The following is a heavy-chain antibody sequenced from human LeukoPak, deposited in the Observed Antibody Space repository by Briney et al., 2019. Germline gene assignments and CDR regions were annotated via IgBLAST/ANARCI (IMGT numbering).Heavy chain of an antibody. J-gene: IGHJ4*02. CDR1: GFTLSSYW. V-gene: IGHV3-74*01. CDR2: INPDGSRT. CDR3: ARDFEAPSNC. Sequence: GGSLRLSCAASGFTLSSYWIHWVRQAPGEGLVWVSRINPDGSRTDYADSVKGRFTISRDNTKNTVDLRMNSLRAEDTAVYYCARDFEAPSNCWGQGTLVTVSS. D-gene: IGHD3-9*01.